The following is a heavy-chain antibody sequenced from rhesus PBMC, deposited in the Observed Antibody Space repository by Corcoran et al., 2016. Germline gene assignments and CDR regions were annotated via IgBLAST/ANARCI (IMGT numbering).Heavy chain of an antibody. D-gene: IGHD3-28*01. Sequence: VQLQESGPGLVKPSETLSLTCAVSGGSFSSYWWRWIRQPPGKGLEWIGEINGNSGSTNYNPSLKSRVTISKDASKNQFSLKLSSVAAADTAVYYWARLTYYYDSGYFDYWGQGVLVTVSS. CDR3: ARLTYYYDSGYFDY. J-gene: IGHJ4*01. CDR1: GGSFSSYW. CDR2: INGNSGST. V-gene: IGHV4-80*01.